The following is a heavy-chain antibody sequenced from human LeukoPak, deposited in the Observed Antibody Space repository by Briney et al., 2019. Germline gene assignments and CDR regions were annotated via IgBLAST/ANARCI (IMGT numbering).Heavy chain of an antibody. V-gene: IGHV3-21*01. CDR2: ISSSSSYI. J-gene: IGHJ6*02. CDR1: GFTFSSYS. Sequence: GGSLRLSCAASGFTFSSYSMNWVRQAPGKGLEWVSSISSSSSYIYYADSVKGRFTISRDNAKNSLYLQMNSLRAEDTAVYYCAPIAAAGRTAYYGMDVWGQGTTVTVSS. D-gene: IGHD6-13*01. CDR3: APIAAAGRTAYYGMDV.